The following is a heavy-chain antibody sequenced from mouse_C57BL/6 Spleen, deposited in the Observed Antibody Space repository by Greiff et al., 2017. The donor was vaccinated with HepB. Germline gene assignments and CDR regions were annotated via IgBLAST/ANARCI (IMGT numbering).Heavy chain of an antibody. D-gene: IGHD2-4*01. J-gene: IGHJ2*01. CDR3: ARERAYDYDDGNYFDY. V-gene: IGHV1-61*01. CDR2: IYPSDSET. CDR1: GYTFTSYW. Sequence: QVQLQQPGAELVRPGSSVKLSCKASGYTFTSYWMDWVKQRPGQGLEWIGNIYPSDSETHYNQKFKDKATLTVDKSSSTAYMQLSSLTSEDSAVYYCARERAYDYDDGNYFDYWGQGTTLTVSS.